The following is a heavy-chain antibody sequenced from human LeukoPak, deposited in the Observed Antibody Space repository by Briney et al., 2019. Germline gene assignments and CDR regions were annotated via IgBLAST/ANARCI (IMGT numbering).Heavy chain of an antibody. Sequence: PGGSLRLSCAASGFTFSSYAMHWVRQAPGKGLEWVAVISYDGSNKYYADSVKGRFTISRGNSKNTLYLQMNSLRAEDTAVYYCAREDGTDDYYYYYGMDVWGQGTTVTVSS. V-gene: IGHV3-30-3*01. D-gene: IGHD1-14*01. CDR3: AREDGTDDYYYYYGMDV. J-gene: IGHJ6*02. CDR2: ISYDGSNK. CDR1: GFTFSSYA.